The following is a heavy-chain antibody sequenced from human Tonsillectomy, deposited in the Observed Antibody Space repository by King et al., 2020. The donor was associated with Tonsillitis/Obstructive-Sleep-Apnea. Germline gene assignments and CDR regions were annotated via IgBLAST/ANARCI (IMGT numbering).Heavy chain of an antibody. V-gene: IGHV3-30*04. J-gene: IGHJ4*02. D-gene: IGHD3-22*01. Sequence: QVQLVESGGGVVQPGRSLRLSCAASGFTFSSYAMHWVRQAPGKGLEWVAVISYDGSNKYYADSVKGRFTISRDNSKKTLYLQMNSLRAEDTAVYYCARSPPYYYDSSGYSGYFDYWGQGTLVTVSS. CDR2: ISYDGSNK. CDR1: GFTFSSYA. CDR3: ARSPPYYYDSSGYSGYFDY.